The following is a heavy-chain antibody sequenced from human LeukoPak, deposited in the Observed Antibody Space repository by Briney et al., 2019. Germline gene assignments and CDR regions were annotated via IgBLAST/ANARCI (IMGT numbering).Heavy chain of an antibody. CDR3: AKTVTYYYDSSGYDD. CDR2: IWYDGSNK. D-gene: IGHD3-22*01. V-gene: IGHV3-33*06. CDR1: GFTFSSYG. J-gene: IGHJ4*02. Sequence: PGRSLRLSCAASGFTFSSYGMHWVRQAPGKGLEWVAVIWYDGSNKYYADSVKGRFTISRDNSKNTLYLQMNSLRAEDTAVYYCAKTVTYYYDSSGYDDWGQGTLVTVSS.